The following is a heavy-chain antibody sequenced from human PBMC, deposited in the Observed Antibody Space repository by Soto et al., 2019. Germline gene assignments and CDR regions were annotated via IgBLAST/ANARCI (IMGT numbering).Heavy chain of an antibody. D-gene: IGHD3-3*01. CDR1: GVSIISYY. Sequence: SETLSLTCTVSGVSIISYYWSWIRQPPGKGLEWIGYIYYSGSTNYNPSLKSRVTISVDTSKNQFSLKLSSVTAADTAVYYCARERRYDFWSGYYTGMLTADYYYYMDVWGKGTTVTVSS. CDR2: IYYSGST. V-gene: IGHV4-59*08. CDR3: ARERRYDFWSGYYTGMLTADYYYYMDV. J-gene: IGHJ6*03.